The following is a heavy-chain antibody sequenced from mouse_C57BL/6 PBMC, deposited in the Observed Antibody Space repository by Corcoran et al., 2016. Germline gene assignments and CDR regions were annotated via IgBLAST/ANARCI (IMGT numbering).Heavy chain of an antibody. Sequence: QVQLQQSGAELVKPGASVKISCKASGYAFSSYWMNWVKQRPGKGLEWIGQIYPGDGDTNYNGKFKGKATLTADKSSSTAYMQLSSLTSEDSAVYFCARRVSYGSSYAMDYWGQGTSVTVSS. J-gene: IGHJ4*01. CDR1: GYAFSSYW. D-gene: IGHD1-1*01. CDR2: IYPGDGDT. CDR3: ARRVSYGSSYAMDY. V-gene: IGHV1-80*01.